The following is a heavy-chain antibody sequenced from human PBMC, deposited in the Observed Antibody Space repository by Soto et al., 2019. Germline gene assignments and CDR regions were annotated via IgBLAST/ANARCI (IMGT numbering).Heavy chain of an antibody. V-gene: IGHV3-30-3*01. J-gene: IGHJ4*02. CDR3: ARAGVGAFDY. CDR1: GFTFSSYA. CDR2: ISYDGSNK. D-gene: IGHD1-26*01. Sequence: PGGSLRLSCAASGFTFSSYAMHWVRQAPGEGLEWVAVISYDGSNKYYADSVKGRFTISGDNSKNTLYLQMNSLRAEDTAVYYCARAGVGAFDYWGQGTLVTVSS.